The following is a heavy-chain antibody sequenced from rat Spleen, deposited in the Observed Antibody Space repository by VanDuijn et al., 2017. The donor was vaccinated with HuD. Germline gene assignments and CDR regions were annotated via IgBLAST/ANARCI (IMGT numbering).Heavy chain of an antibody. CDR2: IKAKSNNYAT. D-gene: IGHD5-1*01. V-gene: IGHV6-6*01. CDR1: GFTFSTAW. J-gene: IGHJ2*01. Sequence: EVQVLESGGGLVQPGNSLKLSCATSGFTFSTAWMYWYRQFPEKRLEWVARIKAKSNNYATDYTESVKGRFTISRDDSKSSIYLQMNNLKEEETAIYYCAWNWEQYFDYWGQGVMVAVSS. CDR3: AWNWEQYFDY.